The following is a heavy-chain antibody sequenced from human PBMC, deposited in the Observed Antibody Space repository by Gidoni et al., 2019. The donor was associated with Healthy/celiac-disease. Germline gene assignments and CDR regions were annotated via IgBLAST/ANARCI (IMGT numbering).Heavy chain of an antibody. V-gene: IGHV3-49*04. Sequence: EVQLVESGGGLVQPGRSLRLSCQASGFTFGDYAMSWVRQAPGKGLEWVGFIRSKAYGGTTEYAASVKGRFTISRDDSKSIAYLKMNSLKTEDTAVYYCTRLIAAAGPNPLHYWGQGTLVTVSS. CDR2: IRSKAYGGTT. CDR1: GFTFGDYA. CDR3: TRLIAAAGPNPLHY. D-gene: IGHD6-13*01. J-gene: IGHJ4*02.